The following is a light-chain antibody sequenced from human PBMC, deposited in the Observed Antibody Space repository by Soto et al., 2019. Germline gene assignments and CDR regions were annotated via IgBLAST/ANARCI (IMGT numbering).Light chain of an antibody. CDR3: CSYAGNFIFV. CDR1: SSDIGNYKY. J-gene: IGLJ1*01. V-gene: IGLV2-11*01. CDR2: DVT. Sequence: QSALTQPRSVSGSPGQSVTISCTGTSSDIGNYKYVSWYQQKPGKAPKVIIYDVTERPSGIPDRFFGSKFDNTASLTISGLQADDEADYYCCSYAGNFIFVFGTVTKLTVL.